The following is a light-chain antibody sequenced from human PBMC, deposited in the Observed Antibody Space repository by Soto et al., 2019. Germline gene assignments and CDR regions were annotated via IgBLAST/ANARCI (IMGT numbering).Light chain of an antibody. CDR2: RVS. J-gene: IGKJ4*01. Sequence: EMVMTQYPATLSLSPGDRATLSCRASQSINDNLAWYQQKPGQAPRLFMFRVSSRATGVPPRFSGSGSGTEFNLTISSLQSEDFAVYYCQQYNNWPRATFGGGTKVDI. CDR3: QQYNNWPRAT. V-gene: IGKV3-15*01. CDR1: QSINDN.